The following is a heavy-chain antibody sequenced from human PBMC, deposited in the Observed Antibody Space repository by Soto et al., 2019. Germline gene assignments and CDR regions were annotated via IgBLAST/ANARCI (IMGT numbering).Heavy chain of an antibody. Sequence: EVQLLESRGGLVQPGGSLRLSCAASGFTFSTYSMAWVRQAPGKGLAWVSGLSGGGANTFYADSVKGRFTSSVDKSKNTVYLQMNGLRGEDTAVYYCARWDGYGDEWGQGTLVTVSS. CDR2: LSGGGANT. CDR3: ARWDGYGDE. J-gene: IGHJ4*02. V-gene: IGHV3-23*01. D-gene: IGHD5-12*01. CDR1: GFTFSTYS.